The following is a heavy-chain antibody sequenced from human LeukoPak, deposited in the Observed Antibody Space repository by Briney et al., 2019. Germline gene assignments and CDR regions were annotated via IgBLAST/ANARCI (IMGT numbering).Heavy chain of an antibody. D-gene: IGHD6-13*01. V-gene: IGHV3-30-3*01. J-gene: IGHJ4*02. CDR1: GFTFSSYA. CDR3: ARVGKAYFSSSCPDY. Sequence: GGSLRLSCAASGFTFSSYAMHWVRQGPGKGLEWVAVISYDGSNKYYADSVKGRFTISRDNSKNTLYLQMNSLRAEDTAVYYCARVGKAYFSSSCPDYWGQGTLVTVSS. CDR2: ISYDGSNK.